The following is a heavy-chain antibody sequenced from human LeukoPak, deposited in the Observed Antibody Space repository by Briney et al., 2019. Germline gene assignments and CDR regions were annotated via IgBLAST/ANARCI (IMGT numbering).Heavy chain of an antibody. CDR1: GFTFSSYS. V-gene: IGHV3-21*01. CDR2: ISSSSSYI. Sequence: GGSLRLSCAASGFTFSSYSMNWVRQAPGKGLEWVSSISSSSSYIYYADSVKGRFTISRDNTKNSLYLQMNSLRAEDTAVYYCARSSIVGADIDYWGQGTLVTVPS. CDR3: ARSSIVGADIDY. J-gene: IGHJ4*02. D-gene: IGHD1-26*01.